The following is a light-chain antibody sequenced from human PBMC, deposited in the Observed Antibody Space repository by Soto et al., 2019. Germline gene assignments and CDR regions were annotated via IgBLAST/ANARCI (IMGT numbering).Light chain of an antibody. CDR2: GNT. J-gene: IGLJ1*01. Sequence: QSVLTQPPSVSGTPGQMFTICFTGSSSNIGAGYGVHWYQQLPGTAPKLLIHGNTNRPSGVPDRFSGSKSGTSASLAITGLQAEDEADYYCQSYDSSLTVYVFGTGTKVTVL. CDR1: SSNIGAGYG. CDR3: QSYDSSLTVYV. V-gene: IGLV1-40*01.